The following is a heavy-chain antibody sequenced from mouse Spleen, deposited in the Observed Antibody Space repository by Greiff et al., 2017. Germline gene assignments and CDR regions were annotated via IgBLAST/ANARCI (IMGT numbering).Heavy chain of an antibody. CDR1: GYTFTEYT. CDR3: ARHEEAYGSSYWYFDV. V-gene: IGHV1-62-2*01. Sequence: VQLQESGAELVKPGASVKLSCKASGYTFTEYTIHWVKQRPGQGLEWIGWFYPGSGSIKYNEKFKDKATLTADKSSSTVYMELSRLTSEDSAVYFCARHEEAYGSSYWYFDVWGAGTTVTVSS. CDR2: FYPGSGSI. D-gene: IGHD1-1*01. J-gene: IGHJ1*01.